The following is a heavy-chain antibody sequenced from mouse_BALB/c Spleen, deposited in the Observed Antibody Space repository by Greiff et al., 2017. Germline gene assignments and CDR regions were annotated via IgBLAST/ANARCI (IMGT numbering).Heavy chain of an antibody. J-gene: IGHJ4*01. Sequence: EVKLVESGPELVKPGASVKISCKASGYSFTGYFMNWVMQSHGKSLEWIGRINPYNGDTFYNQKFKGKATLTVDKSSSTAHMELRSLASEDSAVYYCARPTVVAKGYAMDYWGQGTSVTVSS. V-gene: IGHV1-20*02. CDR2: INPYNGDT. CDR1: GYSFTGYF. D-gene: IGHD1-1*01. CDR3: ARPTVVAKGYAMDY.